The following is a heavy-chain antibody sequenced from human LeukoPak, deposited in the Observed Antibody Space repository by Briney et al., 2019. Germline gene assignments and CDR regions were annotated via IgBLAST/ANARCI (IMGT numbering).Heavy chain of an antibody. CDR1: GFTFSSYE. CDR2: ISSSCSTI. Sequence: GGSLRLSCAASGFTFSSYEMNWVRQAPGKGLEWGSYISSSCSTIYYAESVKGRFTISIDNAKNSLYLQMNSLKAEDTAVYYSAELGITMIGGVWGKGTTVTVSS. V-gene: IGHV3-48*03. D-gene: IGHD3-10*02. CDR3: AELGITMIGGV. J-gene: IGHJ6*04.